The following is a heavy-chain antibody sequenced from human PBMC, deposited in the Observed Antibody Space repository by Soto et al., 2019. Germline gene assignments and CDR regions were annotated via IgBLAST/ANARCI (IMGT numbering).Heavy chain of an antibody. CDR1: GFPFNNAW. CDR2: VKSKADGGSG. D-gene: IGHD1-26*01. Sequence: PGGSLRLSCAASGFPFNNAWINWVRQVPGKGLEWVGRVKSKADGGSGDYAAPVKGSFVVSRDDSKDIVYLQMNSLKIEDTGVYYCTTDSRTTLPEIRFDYWGHGTQVTVSS. J-gene: IGHJ4*01. V-gene: IGHV3-15*07. CDR3: TTDSRTTLPEIRFDY.